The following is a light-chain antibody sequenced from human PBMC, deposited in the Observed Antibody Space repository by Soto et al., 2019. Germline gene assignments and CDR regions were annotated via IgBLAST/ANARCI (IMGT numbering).Light chain of an antibody. J-gene: IGLJ2*01. CDR1: SNDVGGYDY. V-gene: IGLV2-8*01. Sequence: QSALTQPPSASGSPGQSVTISCTGTSNDVGGYDYVSWYQHHPGKAPKLMIYDVNKRPSGVPDRFSGSKSGNTASLTVSGLQAEDEANYYCSSYAGTNTWLFGGGTKLTVL. CDR3: SSYAGTNTWL. CDR2: DVN.